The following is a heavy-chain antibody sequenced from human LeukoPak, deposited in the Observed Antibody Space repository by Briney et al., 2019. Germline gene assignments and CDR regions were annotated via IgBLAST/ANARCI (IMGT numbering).Heavy chain of an antibody. J-gene: IGHJ4*02. V-gene: IGHV4-4*07. D-gene: IGHD1-26*01. CDR3: ARDLGSNYVYFDY. Sequence: PSETLSLTCTVSGGSISSHYWSWIRQPAGKGLEYIGRIHTSGITNYNPSLKSRVTMSGDTSKNQFSLKLSSVTAADTAVYYCARDLGSNYVYFDYWGPGSLVTVSS. CDR1: GGSISSHY. CDR2: IHTSGIT.